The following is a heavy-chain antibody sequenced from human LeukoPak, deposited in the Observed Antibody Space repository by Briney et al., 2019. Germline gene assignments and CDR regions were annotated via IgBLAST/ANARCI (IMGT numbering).Heavy chain of an antibody. CDR3: AKTPGGYYYYYYYGMDV. CDR1: GFTFSSYG. CDR2: IRYDGSNK. J-gene: IGHJ6*02. D-gene: IGHD5-12*01. Sequence: PGGSLRLSCAASGFTFSSYGMHWVRQAPGKGLEWVAFIRYDGSNKYYADSVKGRFTISRDNSKNTLYLQMNSLRAEDTAVYYCAKTPGGYYYYYYYGMDVWGQGTTVTVSS. V-gene: IGHV3-30*02.